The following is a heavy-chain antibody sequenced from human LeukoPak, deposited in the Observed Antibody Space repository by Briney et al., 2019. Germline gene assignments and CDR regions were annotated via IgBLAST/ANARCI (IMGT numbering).Heavy chain of an antibody. CDR3: AKTSSSTWAYYYHYMGV. CDR1: GFTFSSYA. V-gene: IGHV3-23*01. D-gene: IGHD6-13*01. Sequence: PGGSLRLSCAASGFTFSSYAMTWVRQAPGKGLEWVSGMSGGGGSTYYADSVKGRFTISRDNSKNTLYLQMNSLRAEDTAVYYCAKTSSSTWAYYYHYMGVWGKGTTVTVSS. CDR2: MSGGGGST. J-gene: IGHJ6*03.